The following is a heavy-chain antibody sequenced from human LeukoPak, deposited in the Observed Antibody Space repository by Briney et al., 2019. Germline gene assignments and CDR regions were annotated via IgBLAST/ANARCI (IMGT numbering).Heavy chain of an antibody. J-gene: IGHJ5*02. V-gene: IGHV1-18*01. CDR2: ISAYNGNT. CDR1: GYTFTSYG. CDR3: ARAHTILNP. Sequence: ASVKVSCKASGYTFTSYGISWVRQAPGQGLEWMGWISAYNGNTNYAQKLQGRVTMTTDTSTSTVYMELSRLRSDDTAVYYCARAHTILNPWGQGTLVTVSS. D-gene: IGHD2-21*01.